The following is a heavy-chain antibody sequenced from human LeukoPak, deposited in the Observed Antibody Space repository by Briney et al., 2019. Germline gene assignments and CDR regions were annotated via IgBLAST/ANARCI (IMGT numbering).Heavy chain of an antibody. Sequence: SETLSLTCTVSGGSITSSSAYNWGWIRQPPGKGLEWIGTIHSRGSTYYNPSLKSRVTISIDTSKNQFSLKLTSVTAADTAMYYCARLPTGYPNWFDPWGQGTLVTVSS. V-gene: IGHV4-39*01. J-gene: IGHJ5*02. CDR1: GGSITSSSAYN. D-gene: IGHD4-17*01. CDR2: IHSRGST. CDR3: ARLPTGYPNWFDP.